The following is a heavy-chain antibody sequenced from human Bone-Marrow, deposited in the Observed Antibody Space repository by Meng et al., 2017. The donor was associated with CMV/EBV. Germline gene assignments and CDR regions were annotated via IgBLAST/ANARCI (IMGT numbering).Heavy chain of an antibody. CDR3: APLGYCSSTSCYREDY. Sequence: GESLKISCAASGFTFSSYGMHWVRQAPGKGLEWVAFIRYDGSNKYYADSVKGRFTISRDNSKNTLYLQMNSLRAEDTAVYYCAPLGYCSSTSCYREDYWGKGTLVPVSS. V-gene: IGHV3-30*02. CDR2: IRYDGSNK. CDR1: GFTFSSYG. D-gene: IGHD2-2*02. J-gene: IGHJ4*02.